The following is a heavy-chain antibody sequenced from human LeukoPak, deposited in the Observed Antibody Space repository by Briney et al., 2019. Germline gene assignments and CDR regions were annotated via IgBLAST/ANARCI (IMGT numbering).Heavy chain of an antibody. J-gene: IGHJ4*02. CDR1: GFTFSNYA. V-gene: IGHV3-7*01. CDR3: ASAITIFGVVTPGGY. D-gene: IGHD3-3*01. CDR2: IKQDGSEK. Sequence: GGSLRLSCAASGFTFSNYAMHWVRQAPGKGLEWVANIKQDGSEKYYVDSVKSRFTISRDNAKNSLYLQMNSLRAEDTAVYYCASAITIFGVVTPGGYWGQGTLVTVSS.